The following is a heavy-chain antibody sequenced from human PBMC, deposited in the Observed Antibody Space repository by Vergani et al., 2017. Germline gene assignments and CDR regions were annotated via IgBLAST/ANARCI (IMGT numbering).Heavy chain of an antibody. D-gene: IGHD2-15*01. CDR1: GFTFSSYS. CDR3: PRDRDYSGAFDI. J-gene: IGHJ3*02. Sequence: EVQLVESGGGLVKPGGSLRLSCAASGFTFSSYSMNWVRQAPGKGLEWVSSISISSSYIYYADSVKGRFTISRDNAKNSLYLQMNSLRAEDTAVYYCPRDRDYSGAFDIWGQGTMVTVSS. V-gene: IGHV3-21*01. CDR2: ISISSSYI.